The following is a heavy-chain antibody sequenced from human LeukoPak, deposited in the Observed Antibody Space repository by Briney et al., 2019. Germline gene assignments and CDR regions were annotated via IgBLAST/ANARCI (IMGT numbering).Heavy chain of an antibody. V-gene: IGHV1-8*01. J-gene: IGHJ4*02. Sequence: ASVKVSCKASGYTFTSYDINWVRQATGQGLEWMGWMNPNSGNTGYAQNFQGRVTMTRNTSISTAYMELSTLRSEDTAVYYCARAPLNWGFDYWSQGTLVIVSS. D-gene: IGHD7-27*01. CDR2: MNPNSGNT. CDR1: GYTFTSYD. CDR3: ARAPLNWGFDY.